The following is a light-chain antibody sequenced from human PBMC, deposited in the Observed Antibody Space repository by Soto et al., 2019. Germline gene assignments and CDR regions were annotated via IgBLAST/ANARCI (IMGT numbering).Light chain of an antibody. J-gene: IGLJ1*01. V-gene: IGLV1-40*01. CDR3: QSYDDNLSGPV. Sequence: QSALTQPPSVSGAPGQRVTISCTGSGSNIAAGYDVHWYQELPGTAPKLLIYANNNRPSVVPDRFSGSKSGTSGSLPITALQADDAADYYFQSYDDNLSGPVFGTWTKMTVL. CDR2: ANN. CDR1: GSNIAAGYD.